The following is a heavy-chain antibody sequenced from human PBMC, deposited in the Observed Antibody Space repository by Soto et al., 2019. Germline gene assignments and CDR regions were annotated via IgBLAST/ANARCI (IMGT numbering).Heavy chain of an antibody. CDR1: GGSISSYY. CDR2: IYYSGST. CDR3: ARANRKNSYEFWSGYYTGWSGMDV. J-gene: IGHJ6*02. V-gene: IGHV4-59*01. D-gene: IGHD3-3*01. Sequence: SETLSLTCTVSGGSISSYYWSWIRQPPGKGLEWIGYIYYSGSTNYNPSLKSRVTISVDTSKNQFSLKLSSVTAADTAVYYCARANRKNSYEFWSGYYTGWSGMDVWGQGTTVTVSS.